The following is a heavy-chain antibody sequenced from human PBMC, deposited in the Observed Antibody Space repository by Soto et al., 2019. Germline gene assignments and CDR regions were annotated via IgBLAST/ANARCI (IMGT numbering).Heavy chain of an antibody. V-gene: IGHV1-3*01. Sequence: ASVKVSCKASGYTFTSYAMHWVRQAPGRRLEWMGWINAGNGNTKYSQKFQGRVTITRDTSASTAYMVLSSLRSEDTAVYYCARAGFYILTPFDYWGQGTLVTVSS. D-gene: IGHD3-9*01. CDR1: GYTFTSYA. J-gene: IGHJ4*02. CDR2: INAGNGNT. CDR3: ARAGFYILTPFDY.